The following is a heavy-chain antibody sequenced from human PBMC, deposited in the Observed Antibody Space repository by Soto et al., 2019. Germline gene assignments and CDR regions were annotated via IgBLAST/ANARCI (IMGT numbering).Heavy chain of an antibody. J-gene: IGHJ6*02. CDR1: GGSISSYY. Sequence: SETLSLTCTVSGGSISSYYWSWIRQPPGKGLEWIGYIYYSGSSNYNPSLKSRVTISVDTFKNQFSLKLSSVTAADTAVYYCARRAPPLYGMDVWGQGTTVTVSS. CDR3: ARRAPPLYGMDV. V-gene: IGHV4-59*01. CDR2: IYYSGSS.